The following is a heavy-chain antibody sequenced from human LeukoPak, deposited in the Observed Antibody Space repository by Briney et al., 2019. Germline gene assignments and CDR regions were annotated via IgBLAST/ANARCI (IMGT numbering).Heavy chain of an antibody. CDR1: GYTFTSYG. CDR3: ATEAPGAPDSKYYYVTMGG. Sequence: GASVKVSCKGSGYTFTSYGISWVRQAPGQGLEWMGWISGNNDDTNLAQKFQGRVTMTTDTSTSTAYMELRSLRSEDTAVYYCATEAPGAPDSKYYYVTMGGWGQGTLVTVSS. D-gene: IGHD3-10*02. V-gene: IGHV1-18*01. J-gene: IGHJ4*02. CDR2: ISGNNDDT.